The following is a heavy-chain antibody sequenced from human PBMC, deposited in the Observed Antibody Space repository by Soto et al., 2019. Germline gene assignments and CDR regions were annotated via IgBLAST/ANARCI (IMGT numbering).Heavy chain of an antibody. V-gene: IGHV3-48*01. CDR1: GFTFSTYS. CDR3: PTPTYYYDSSGPPAY. CDR2: ISSSSSTI. J-gene: IGHJ4*02. Sequence: GGSLRLSCAASGFTFSTYSMNWVRQAPGKGLEWVSYISSSSSTIFYTDPVKGRFTVSRDNAKNSLYLQMNSLRAEDTAVYYCPTPTYYYDSSGPPAYWGQGTLVTVSS. D-gene: IGHD3-22*01.